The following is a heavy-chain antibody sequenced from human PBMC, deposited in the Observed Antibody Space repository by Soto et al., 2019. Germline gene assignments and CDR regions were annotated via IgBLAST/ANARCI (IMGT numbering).Heavy chain of an antibody. CDR3: ARGAEGRGYCLKTFTCFDP. CDR2: IIPILDSP. V-gene: IGHV1-69*10. Sequence: FSVKVSSKASGGSFSTYAFSWARQAPSHELEWMGGIIPILDSPYYAQNFQGRVTIAADRSTSTVYMELSSLTPEDTAVYYCARGAEGRGYCLKTFTCFDPGRQGPLVIVSS. D-gene: IGHD2-15*01. CDR1: GGSFSTYA. J-gene: IGHJ5*02.